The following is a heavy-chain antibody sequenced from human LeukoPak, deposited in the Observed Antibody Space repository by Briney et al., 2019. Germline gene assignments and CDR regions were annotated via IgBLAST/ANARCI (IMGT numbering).Heavy chain of an antibody. Sequence: GGSLRLSCAASKFTFSTYWMSWVRQAPGKGPEWEAYMNQLGNEKNYLDSVKGRFTISRDDAKNSLYLQMTSLRVEDTAVYYCARGTYYYEFWGQGTLVTVSS. D-gene: IGHD3-16*01. V-gene: IGHV3-7*04. CDR1: KFTFSTYW. CDR3: ARGTYYYEF. J-gene: IGHJ4*02. CDR2: MNQLGNEK.